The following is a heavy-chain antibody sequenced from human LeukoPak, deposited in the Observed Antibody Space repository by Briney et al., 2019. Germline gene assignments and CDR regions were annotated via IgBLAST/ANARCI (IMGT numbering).Heavy chain of an antibody. Sequence: ASVKVSCKASGYTFTSYDINWVRQATGQGLEWMGWMNPNSGNTGYVQKFQGRVTMTRNTSISTAYMELSSLRSEDTAVYYCARGRVHELLYLCYWGQGTLVTVSS. V-gene: IGHV1-8*01. CDR2: MNPNSGNT. CDR1: GYTFTSYD. CDR3: ARGRVHELLYLCY. J-gene: IGHJ4*02. D-gene: IGHD3-10*01.